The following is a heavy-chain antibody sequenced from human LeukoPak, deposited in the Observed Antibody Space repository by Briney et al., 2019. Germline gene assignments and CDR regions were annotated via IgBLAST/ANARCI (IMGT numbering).Heavy chain of an antibody. CDR2: IYYTGTT. V-gene: IGHV4-39*01. J-gene: IGHJ4*02. CDR3: ARQRTAGTKVIDY. Sequence: PSETLSLTCTVSGDSMSSRSYYWGWIRQPPGKGLEWIGNIYYTGTTYYNPSLKSRVYIAVDTSKNQFSLLLSSVTAADTAVYYCARQRTAGTKVIDYWGQGTLVTVSS. CDR1: GDSMSSRSYY. D-gene: IGHD1-1*01.